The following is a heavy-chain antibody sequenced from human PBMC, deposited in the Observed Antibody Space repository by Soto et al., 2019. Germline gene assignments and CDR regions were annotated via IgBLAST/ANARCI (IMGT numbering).Heavy chain of an antibody. CDR3: AKDSDIVVF. V-gene: IGHV3-23*01. CDR2: ISGSGGST. CDR1: GVTFSSYA. D-gene: IGHD2-2*01. Sequence: VVSLIVSCRAAGVTFSSYAMSWVRQAPGKGLEWVSAISGSGGSTYYADSVKGRFTISRDNSKTTLYLQMNSLRAEDTAVYYCAKDSDIVVFWGQGTLVTVSS. J-gene: IGHJ4*02.